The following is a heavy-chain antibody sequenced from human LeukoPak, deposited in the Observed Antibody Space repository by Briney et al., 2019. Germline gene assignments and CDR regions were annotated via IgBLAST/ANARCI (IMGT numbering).Heavy chain of an antibody. CDR2: IYYSGST. CDR1: GGSISGHY. V-gene: IGHV4-59*11. CDR3: ARGDNWFDP. Sequence: SETLSLTCTVSGGSISGHYWSWIRQPPGKGLEWIGYIYYSGSTNYNPSLKSRVTISVDTSKNQFSLKLSSVTAADTAVYYCARGDNWFDPWGQGTLVTVSS. J-gene: IGHJ5*02.